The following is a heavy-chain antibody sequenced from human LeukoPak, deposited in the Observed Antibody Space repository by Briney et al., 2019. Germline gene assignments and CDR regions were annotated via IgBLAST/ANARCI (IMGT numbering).Heavy chain of an antibody. V-gene: IGHV3-23*01. J-gene: IGHJ4*02. D-gene: IGHD2-21*01. CDR2: ISGSGTST. CDR1: GFTFNTYA. Sequence: GGSLRLSREASGFTFNTYAMSGVRRAPGRGLEWVSAISGSGTSTYHADSVKGRFTISRDNSKNTLHLQMNNLRADDTAVYYCAKGGNVIARLIASEWGQGTLVTVSS. CDR3: AKGGNVIARLIASE.